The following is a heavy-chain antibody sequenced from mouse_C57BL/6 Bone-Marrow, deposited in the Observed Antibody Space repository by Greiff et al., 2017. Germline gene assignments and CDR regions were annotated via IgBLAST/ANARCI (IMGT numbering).Heavy chain of an antibody. J-gene: IGHJ4*01. CDR2: SRNKANDYTT. D-gene: IGHD1-1*02. CDR1: GFTFSDFY. CDR3: GRDAGVEYYAMDY. Sequence: VKVVESGGCSVQSGRSLRLSCATSGFTFSDFYMEWVRQAPGKGLEWIAASRNKANDYTTEYSASVKGRSIVSRDTSHSILYLQMNALRAEDTAIYYCGRDAGVEYYAMDYWGQGTSVTVSS. V-gene: IGHV7-1*01.